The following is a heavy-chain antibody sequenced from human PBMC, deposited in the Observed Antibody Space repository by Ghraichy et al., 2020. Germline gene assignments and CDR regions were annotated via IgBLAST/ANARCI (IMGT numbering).Heavy chain of an antibody. Sequence: SETLSLTCTVSGGSIRSSSYYWGWIRQPPGKGLEWIGSIYYSGSTYYNPSLKSRVTISVDTSKNQFSLKLSSVTAADTAVYYCARHLTGDGRDLLYYFDYWGQGTLVTVSS. CDR2: IYYSGST. CDR3: ARHLTGDGRDLLYYFDY. D-gene: IGHD7-27*01. V-gene: IGHV4-39*01. CDR1: GGSIRSSSYY. J-gene: IGHJ4*02.